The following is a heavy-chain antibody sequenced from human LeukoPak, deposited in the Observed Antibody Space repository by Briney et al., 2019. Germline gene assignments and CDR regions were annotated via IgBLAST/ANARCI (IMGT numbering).Heavy chain of an antibody. Sequence: GGSLRLSCAVSGFNFSTYNMNWVRQAPGKGLEWVSSISSSSSYIYYADSVKGRFTISRDNAKNSLYLQMNSLRAEDTAVYYCAREGVFCSSTSCYSPHRRGQGTLVTVSS. CDR1: GFNFSTYN. CDR2: ISSSSSYI. J-gene: IGHJ4*02. V-gene: IGHV3-21*01. CDR3: AREGVFCSSTSCYSPHR. D-gene: IGHD2-2*01.